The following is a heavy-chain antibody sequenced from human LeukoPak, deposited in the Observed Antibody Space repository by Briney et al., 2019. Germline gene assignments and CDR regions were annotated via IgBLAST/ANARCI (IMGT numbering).Heavy chain of an antibody. J-gene: IGHJ4*02. CDR1: GGTFSSYA. Sequence: SVKVSCKASGGTFSSYAISWVRQAPGQGLEWMGRIIPIFGKANYAQKFQGRVTITTDESTSTAYMELSSLRSEDTAVYYCARDKGKRDGYNFFDYWGQGTLVTVSS. CDR2: IIPIFGKA. CDR3: ARDKGKRDGYNFFDY. V-gene: IGHV1-69*05. D-gene: IGHD5-24*01.